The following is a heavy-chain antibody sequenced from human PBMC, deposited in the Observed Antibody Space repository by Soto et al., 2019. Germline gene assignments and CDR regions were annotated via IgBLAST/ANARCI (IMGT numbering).Heavy chain of an antibody. D-gene: IGHD3-9*01. Sequence: SETLSLTCTVSGGSINSYYWSWIRQPPGKGLEWIGYIYYSGSTYYNPSLKSRVTISVDTSKNQFSLKLSSVTAADTAVYYCARGSVDYDILTGYPLSYFDYWGQGTLVTVS. V-gene: IGHV4-59*12. CDR3: ARGSVDYDILTGYPLSYFDY. CDR2: IYYSGST. J-gene: IGHJ4*02. CDR1: GGSINSYY.